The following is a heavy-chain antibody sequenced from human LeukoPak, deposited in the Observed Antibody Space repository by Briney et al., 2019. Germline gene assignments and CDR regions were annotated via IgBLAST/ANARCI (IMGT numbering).Heavy chain of an antibody. CDR2: INPNSGGT. Sequence: GASVKVSCKASGYTFIGYYMHWVRQAPGQGLEWMGWINPNSGGTNYAQKFQGRVTMTRDTSISTAYMELSRLRSDDTAVYYCARVTVKYGSGSQTFDYWGQGTLVTVSS. J-gene: IGHJ4*02. CDR3: ARVTVKYGSGSQTFDY. V-gene: IGHV1-2*02. D-gene: IGHD3-10*01. CDR1: GYTFIGYY.